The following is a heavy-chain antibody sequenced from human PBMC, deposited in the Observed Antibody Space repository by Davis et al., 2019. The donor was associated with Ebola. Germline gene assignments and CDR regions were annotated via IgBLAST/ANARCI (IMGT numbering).Heavy chain of an antibody. CDR2: ISAYNGNT. D-gene: IGHD4-17*01. J-gene: IGHJ5*02. CDR1: GYTFTSYG. V-gene: IGHV1-18*01. CDR3: ARCLRTVTTNWFDP. Sequence: AASVKVSCKASGYTFTSYGISWVRQAPGQGLEWMGWISAYNGNTNYAQKLQGRVTMTTDTSTSTADMELSSLRSEDTAVYYCARCLRTVTTNWFDPWGQGTLVTVSS.